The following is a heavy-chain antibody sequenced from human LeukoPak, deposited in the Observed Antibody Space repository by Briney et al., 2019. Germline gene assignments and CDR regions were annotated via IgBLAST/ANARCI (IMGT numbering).Heavy chain of an antibody. J-gene: IGHJ6*02. D-gene: IGHD6-13*01. V-gene: IGHV3-66*02. Sequence: GGSLRLSCAAPGFTVSTNYMSWVRQAPGKGLEWVSVIYSGGSTYYTDSVKGRFTISRDNSKNTLYLQMNSLRAEDTAVYYCARGGEQLLAPYYYYGMDVWGQGTTVTVSS. CDR1: GFTVSTNY. CDR3: ARGGEQLLAPYYYYGMDV. CDR2: IYSGGST.